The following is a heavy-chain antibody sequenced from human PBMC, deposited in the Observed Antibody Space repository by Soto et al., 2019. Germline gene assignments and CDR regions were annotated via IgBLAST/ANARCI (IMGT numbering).Heavy chain of an antibody. CDR1: GGSFIGYY. Sequence: SETLSLTCAVYGGSFIGYYWSWILQPPGKGLEWIGEINHSGSTNYNLSLRSRVTISVDTSKNQSSLKLSSVTAADTAVYYCARVGGSRRGWFDPWGQGTLVTVSS. CDR3: ARVGGSRRGWFDP. D-gene: IGHD3-10*01. J-gene: IGHJ5*02. CDR2: INHSGST. V-gene: IGHV4-34*01.